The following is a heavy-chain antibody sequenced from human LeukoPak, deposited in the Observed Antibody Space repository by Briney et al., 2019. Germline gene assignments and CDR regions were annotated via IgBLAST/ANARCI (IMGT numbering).Heavy chain of an antibody. CDR1: GFTVSSNY. Sequence: PGGSLRLSCAGSGFTVSSNYMNWVRQAPGKGLEWVSVIYSGGRTYYADSMKGRFTISRDNSKNTLYLQMNSLRAADTAIYYCARGGSSGYSYFDSWGQGPLATVSS. D-gene: IGHD6-19*01. CDR2: IYSGGRT. J-gene: IGHJ4*02. CDR3: ARGGSSGYSYFDS. V-gene: IGHV3-53*01.